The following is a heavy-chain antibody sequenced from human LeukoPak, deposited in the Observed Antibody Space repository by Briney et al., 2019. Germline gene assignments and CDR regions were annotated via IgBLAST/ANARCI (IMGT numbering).Heavy chain of an antibody. CDR1: GYTFTSYD. J-gene: IGHJ4*02. D-gene: IGHD3-22*01. CDR2: INPNSGGT. Sequence: ASVKVSCKASGYTFTSYDINWVRQAPGQGLEWMGWINPNSGGTNYAQKFQGRVTMTRDTSISTAYMELSRLRSDDTAVYYCARDYRVVTYDSSGYYEYWGQGTLVTVSS. CDR3: ARDYRVVTYDSSGYYEY. V-gene: IGHV1-2*02.